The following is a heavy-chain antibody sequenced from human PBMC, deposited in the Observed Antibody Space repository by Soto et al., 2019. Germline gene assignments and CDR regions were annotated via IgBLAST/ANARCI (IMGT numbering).Heavy chain of an antibody. V-gene: IGHV3-30*03. CDR1: GFAFGSHG. CDR2: ISHDGQNQ. J-gene: IGHJ6*02. D-gene: IGHD2-21*01. Sequence: QVQRLESGGGVVQPGRSLKLSCIGSGFAFGSHGMHWVRQVSGKGLEWVAVISHDGQNQYYRDSVKGRFTISRDNSKNSLYLEVNSLRVEDTAVYHCARERADIVVAPVATSGMDVWGQGTAVTVSS. CDR3: ARERADIVVAPVATSGMDV.